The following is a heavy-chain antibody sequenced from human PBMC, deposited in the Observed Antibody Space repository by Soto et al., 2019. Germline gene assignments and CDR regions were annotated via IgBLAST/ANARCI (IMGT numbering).Heavy chain of an antibody. CDR1: GYTFTSYA. CDR3: ARTTYDILTGYYEGDWFDP. V-gene: IGHV1-3*01. Sequence: ASVKVSCKASGYTFTSYAMHWVRQAPGQRLEWMGWINAGNGNTKYSQKIQGRDTITRDTSASTAYMEMSSLRTEDTAVYYSARTTYDILTGYYEGDWFDPWGQGTLVTVSS. J-gene: IGHJ5*02. D-gene: IGHD3-9*01. CDR2: INAGNGNT.